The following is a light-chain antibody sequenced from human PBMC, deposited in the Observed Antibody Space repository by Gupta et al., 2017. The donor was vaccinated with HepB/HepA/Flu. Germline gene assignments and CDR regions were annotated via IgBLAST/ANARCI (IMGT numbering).Light chain of an antibody. CDR1: QSVSSSY. J-gene: IGKJ1*01. V-gene: IGKV3-20*01. CDR3: QQYSRSWT. CDR2: GAS. Sequence: EIALSPSPGTLSLSPGVRATLSCRASQSVSSSYLAWYQQNAGQAPRLLIYGASSRASGIPDRFSGSGSGTDFTLTISRPEPEDFAVYYWQQYSRSWTFGQGTKVEIK.